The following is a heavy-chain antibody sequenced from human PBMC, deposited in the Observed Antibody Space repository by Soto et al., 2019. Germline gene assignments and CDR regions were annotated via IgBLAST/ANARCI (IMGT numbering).Heavy chain of an antibody. CDR3: ASEDLRLAPFDY. Sequence: QLQLQESGPGLVKPSETLSLTCTVSGGSISSSSYYWGWIRQPPGKGLEWIGSIYYSGSTYYNPSLKSLVTISVDTSKNQFSLKLSSVTAADTAVYDCASEDLRLAPFDYWGQGTLVTVSS. CDR2: IYYSGST. J-gene: IGHJ4*02. CDR1: GGSISSSSYY. D-gene: IGHD6-19*01. V-gene: IGHV4-39*01.